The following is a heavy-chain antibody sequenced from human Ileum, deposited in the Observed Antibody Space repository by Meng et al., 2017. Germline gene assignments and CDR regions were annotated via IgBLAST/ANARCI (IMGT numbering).Heavy chain of an antibody. CDR3: TRDPFAYYYDSSGYYNGLGY. CDR1: GFTFGDYA. Sequence: GESLKISCTASGFTFGDYAMSWFRQAPGKGLEWVGFIRSKAYGGTTEYAASVKGRFTISRDDSKSIAYLQMNSLKTEDTAMYYCTRDPFAYYYDSSGYYNGLGYWGQGTLVTVSS. J-gene: IGHJ4*02. D-gene: IGHD3-22*01. CDR2: IRSKAYGGTT. V-gene: IGHV3-49*03.